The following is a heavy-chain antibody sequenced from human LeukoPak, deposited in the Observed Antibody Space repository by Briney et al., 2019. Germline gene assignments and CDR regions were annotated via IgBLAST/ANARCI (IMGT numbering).Heavy chain of an antibody. CDR3: AKDPSTLLLWFGELFSDNFDY. J-gene: IGHJ4*02. D-gene: IGHD3-10*01. CDR1: GFTFSSYA. CDR2: ISGSGGST. Sequence: PGGSLRLSCAASGFTFSSYAMSWVRQAPGKGLEWVSAISGSGGSTYYADSVKGRFTISRDNSKNTLYLQMNSLRAEDTAVYYCAKDPSTLLLWFGELFSDNFDYWGQGTLVTVSS. V-gene: IGHV3-23*01.